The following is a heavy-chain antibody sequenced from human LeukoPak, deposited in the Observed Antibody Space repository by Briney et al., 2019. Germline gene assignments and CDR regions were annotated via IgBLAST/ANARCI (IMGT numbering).Heavy chain of an antibody. D-gene: IGHD3-22*01. Sequence: ASVKVSCKASGYTFTGYYMHWVRQAPGQGLEWMGWINPNSGGTNYAQKFQGRVTMTRDTSISTVYMELSRLKSDDTAVYYCARLADYYDSSGSASWGQGTLVTVSS. CDR1: GYTFTGYY. J-gene: IGHJ5*02. CDR2: INPNSGGT. CDR3: ARLADYYDSSGSAS. V-gene: IGHV1-2*02.